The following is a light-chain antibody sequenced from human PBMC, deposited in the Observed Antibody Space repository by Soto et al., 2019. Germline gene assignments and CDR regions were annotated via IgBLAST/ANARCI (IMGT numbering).Light chain of an antibody. V-gene: IGKV3-15*01. CDR3: RQYDNWPLT. Sequence: EIVMTQSPATLSVSPGERATLSCRASQSVSSNLAWYQQKPGQAPRFLIYGASTRATGIPARFSGSGSGTEFTLTISSLQSEDFAVYYCRQYDNWPLTFGGGTKVDIK. CDR1: QSVSSN. CDR2: GAS. J-gene: IGKJ4*01.